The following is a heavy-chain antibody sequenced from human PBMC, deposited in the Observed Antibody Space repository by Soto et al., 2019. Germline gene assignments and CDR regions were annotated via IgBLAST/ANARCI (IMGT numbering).Heavy chain of an antibody. CDR2: ISPHNDRT. CDR3: ARDLYYSSGRYFDHDAFDI. CDR1: GYNFTSYG. V-gene: IGHV1-18*01. D-gene: IGHD6-19*01. Sequence: QVQLVQSGADVKKPGASVKVSRKASGYNFTSYGIIWVRQAPGQGLEWMGWISPHNDRTKYARRFQDRVTMTTETPTSTVYMELGSLRSDDTAVYYCARDLYYSSGRYFDHDAFDIWGQGTVVTVSS. J-gene: IGHJ3*02.